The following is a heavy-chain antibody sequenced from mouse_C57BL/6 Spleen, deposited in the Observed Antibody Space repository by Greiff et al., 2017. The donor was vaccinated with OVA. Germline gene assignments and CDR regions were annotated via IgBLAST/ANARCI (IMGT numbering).Heavy chain of an antibody. CDR3: AVYDYDGDY. CDR2: INPNNGGT. J-gene: IGHJ2*01. Sequence: EVQLQQSGPELVKPGASVKISCKASGYTFTDYYMNWVKQSHGQSLEWIGDINPNNGGTSYNQKFKGKATLTVDKSSSTAYMELRSLTSEDSAVYYCAVYDYDGDYWGQGTTLTVSS. CDR1: GYTFTDYY. V-gene: IGHV1-26*01. D-gene: IGHD2-4*01.